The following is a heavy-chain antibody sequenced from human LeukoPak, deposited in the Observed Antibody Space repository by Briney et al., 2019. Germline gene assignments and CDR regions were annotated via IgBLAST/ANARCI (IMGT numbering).Heavy chain of an antibody. V-gene: IGHV4-34*01. D-gene: IGHD3-22*01. CDR3: ARGMTNYYDSSGYYPFRY. J-gene: IGHJ4*02. Sequence: SETLSLTCAVYSGSFSGYYWSWIRQPPGKGLEWIGEINHSGSTNYNPSLKSRVTISVDTSKNQFSLKLSSVTAADTAVYYCARGMTNYYDSSGYYPFRYWGQGTLVTVSS. CDR1: SGSFSGYY. CDR2: INHSGST.